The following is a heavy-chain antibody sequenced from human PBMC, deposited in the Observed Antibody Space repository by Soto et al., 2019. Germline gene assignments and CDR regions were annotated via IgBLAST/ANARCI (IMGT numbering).Heavy chain of an antibody. D-gene: IGHD4-4*01. V-gene: IGHV1-69*13. CDR2: IIPIFGTA. CDR1: GGTFSSYA. Sequence: ASVKVSCKASGGTFSSYAISWVRQAPGQGLEWMGGIIPIFGTANYAQKFQGRVTITADESTSTAYMELSSLRSEDTAVYYCATSNAGPQNLVYYYYGMDVWGQGTTVTVSS. CDR3: ATSNAGPQNLVYYYYGMDV. J-gene: IGHJ6*02.